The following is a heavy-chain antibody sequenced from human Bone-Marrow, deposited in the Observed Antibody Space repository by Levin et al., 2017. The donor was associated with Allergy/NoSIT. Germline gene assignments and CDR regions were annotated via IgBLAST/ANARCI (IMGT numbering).Heavy chain of an antibody. CDR3: ATGLAADYKGTDV. D-gene: IGHD6-25*01. CDR1: GHSVSELS. J-gene: IGHJ6*02. V-gene: IGHV1-24*01. Sequence: ASVKVSCKVSGHSVSELSMHWVRQAPGKAFGWMGVFHLEVGAPIYTQKFQGRVTMTEAPSTDTTYMELSSLTSEDTAVYYCATGLAADYKGTDVWGQGTTVTVSS. CDR2: FHLEVGAP.